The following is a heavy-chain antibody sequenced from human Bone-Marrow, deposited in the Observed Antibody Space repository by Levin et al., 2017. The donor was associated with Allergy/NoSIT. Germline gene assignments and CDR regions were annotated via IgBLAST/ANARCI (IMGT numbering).Heavy chain of an antibody. J-gene: IGHJ4*02. CDR1: GASIGSDDYY. Sequence: LRLSCTVSGASIGSDDYYWGWIRQSPGKGLEWIGYKYYSGSSYYNPSLKSRLSISLDTSKNQFSLKLTSVTAADTAVYYCARDYERSGYFAFDFWGQGTLVTVSS. V-gene: IGHV4-30-4*01. CDR3: ARDYERSGYFAFDF. CDR2: KYYSGSS. D-gene: IGHD3-22*01.